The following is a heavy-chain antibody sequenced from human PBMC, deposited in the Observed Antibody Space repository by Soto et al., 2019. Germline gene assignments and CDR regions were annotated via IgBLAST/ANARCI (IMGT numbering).Heavy chain of an antibody. J-gene: IGHJ4*02. V-gene: IGHV4-59*01. CDR1: GGSISSYY. Sequence: ETLSLTCTVSGGSISSYYWSWIRQPPGKGLEWIGYIYYSGSTNYNPSLKSRVTISVDTSKNQFSLKLSSVTAADTAVYYCARAPYGDYVRLDYWGQGTLVTVSS. CDR3: ARAPYGDYVRLDY. CDR2: IYYSGST. D-gene: IGHD4-17*01.